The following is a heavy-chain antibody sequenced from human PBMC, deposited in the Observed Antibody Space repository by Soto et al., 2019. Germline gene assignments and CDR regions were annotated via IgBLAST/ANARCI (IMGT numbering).Heavy chain of an antibody. CDR3: TRDRYRSSPGYRYTYAMDV. Sequence: PGGSLRLSCAASGFAFSSYAMHWVRQAPGKGLEWVATVSDDGSNKYYADSVKGRFTMSRENSKNTLYLQMNSLRGEDTALYHSTRDRYRSSPGYRYTYAMDVWGQGTTVTVSS. CDR2: VSDDGSNK. V-gene: IGHV3-30-3*01. D-gene: IGHD1-1*01. CDR1: GFAFSSYA. J-gene: IGHJ6*02.